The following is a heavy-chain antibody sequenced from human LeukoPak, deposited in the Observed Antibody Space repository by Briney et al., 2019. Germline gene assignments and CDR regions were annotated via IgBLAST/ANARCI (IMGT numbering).Heavy chain of an antibody. CDR1: GGSMSTFY. V-gene: IGHV4-4*07. D-gene: IGHD6-13*01. CDR2: IYGSRTT. J-gene: IGHJ4*02. Sequence: PSETLSLTCTVSGGSMSTFYWSWIRQPAGKGLEWIGRIYGSRTTNYNPALKSRVTMSVDTSKKQFSLKLTSVTAADTAVYYCARDGSSWPFFESWGQGTLVTVSS. CDR3: ARDGSSWPFFES.